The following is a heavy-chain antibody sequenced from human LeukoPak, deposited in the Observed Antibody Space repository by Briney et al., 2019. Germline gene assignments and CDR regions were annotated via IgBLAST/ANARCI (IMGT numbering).Heavy chain of an antibody. CDR1: GYTFTSYD. J-gene: IGHJ4*02. CDR2: MNPNSGNT. CDR3: SRLSEKGGAKIPL. D-gene: IGHD5-12*01. Sequence: ASVKVSCKASGYTFTSYDINWVRQATGQGLEWMGWMNPNSGNTGYAQEFQGRVTMTRNTSISTAYMELSSLRSEDTGVDYWSRLSEKGGAKIPLRGQGTLVTVSS. V-gene: IGHV1-8*01.